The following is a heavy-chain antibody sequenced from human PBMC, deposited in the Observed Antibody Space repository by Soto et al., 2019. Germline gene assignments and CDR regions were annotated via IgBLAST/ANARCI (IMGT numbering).Heavy chain of an antibody. Sequence: GGSLRLSCAASGFTFSSYGMHWVRQSPGKGLEWVAVISYDGSNKYYADSVKGRFTISRDNSKNTLYLQMNSLRAEDTAVYYCAKEGFREVAGTLDYWGQGTLVTVSS. CDR3: AKEGFREVAGTLDY. CDR1: GFTFSSYG. D-gene: IGHD6-19*01. J-gene: IGHJ4*02. CDR2: ISYDGSNK. V-gene: IGHV3-30*18.